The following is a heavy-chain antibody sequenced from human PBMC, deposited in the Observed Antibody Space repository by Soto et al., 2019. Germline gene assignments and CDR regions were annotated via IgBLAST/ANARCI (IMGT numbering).Heavy chain of an antibody. D-gene: IGHD3-10*01. CDR3: AGLTMVRGVTTYYYYGMDV. Sequence: GGSLRLSCAASGFTFSSYGMHWVRQAPGKGLEWVAVISYDGSNKYYADSVKGRFTISRDNAKNSLYLQMNSLRAEDTAVYYCAGLTMVRGVTTYYYYGMDVWGQGTTVTVSS. CDR2: ISYDGSNK. J-gene: IGHJ6*02. CDR1: GFTFSSYG. V-gene: IGHV3-30*03.